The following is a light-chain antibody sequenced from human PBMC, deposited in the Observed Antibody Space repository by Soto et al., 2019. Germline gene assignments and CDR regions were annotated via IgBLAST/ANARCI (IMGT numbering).Light chain of an antibody. Sequence: EIVLTQSPGTLSLSPGERATLSCRASQSFRYDYLAWYQQKPGQAPRLLIYGVSARATGIPDRFSGSGSGTDFTLTISGLEPEDFAVYDCQQYETSVYTFGQGTKLEI. CDR3: QQYETSVYT. CDR2: GVS. J-gene: IGKJ2*01. V-gene: IGKV3-20*01. CDR1: QSFRYDY.